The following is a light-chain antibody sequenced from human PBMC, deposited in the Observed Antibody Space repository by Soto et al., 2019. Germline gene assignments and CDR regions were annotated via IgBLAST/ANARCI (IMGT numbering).Light chain of an antibody. J-gene: IGKJ1*01. Sequence: EIVLTQYPGTLSLSPGERATLSCRASQRVSSSYLASYQQKPAKAPSSLIFAADNLQDGVPSRFSGSGSGRDFSLTIISLQPEDFATDYCQQSYDMPWTFGQGTNVDIK. CDR2: AAD. CDR3: QQSYDMPWT. V-gene: IGKV3-20*01. CDR1: QRVSSSY.